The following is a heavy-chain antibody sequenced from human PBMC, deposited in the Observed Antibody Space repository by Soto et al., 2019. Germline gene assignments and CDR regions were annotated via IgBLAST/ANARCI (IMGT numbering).Heavy chain of an antibody. CDR1: GFTFSSYS. CDR2: ISSSSSTI. J-gene: IGHJ4*02. D-gene: IGHD3-3*01. V-gene: IGHV3-48*02. CDR3: ARGGGGFLEWLSHFDY. Sequence: EVQLVESGGGLVQPGGSLRLSCAASGFTFSSYSMNWVRQAPGKGLEWVSYISSSSSTIYYADSVKGRFTISRDNAKNLLYLQMNSLRDEDTAVYYCARGGGGFLEWLSHFDYWGQGTLVTVSS.